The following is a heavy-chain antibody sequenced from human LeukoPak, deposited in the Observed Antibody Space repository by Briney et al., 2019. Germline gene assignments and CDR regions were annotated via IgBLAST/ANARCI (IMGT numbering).Heavy chain of an antibody. J-gene: IGHJ5*02. CDR3: ARAPLGYCSSTSCRSLHNWFDP. Sequence: SETLSPTCTVSGGSISSSSYYWGWIRQPPGKGLEWIGSIYYSGSTYYNPSLKSRVTISVDTSKNQFSLKLSSVTAADTAVYYCARAPLGYCSSTSCRSLHNWFDPWGQGTLVTVSS. CDR2: IYYSGST. CDR1: GGSISSSSYY. V-gene: IGHV4-39*07. D-gene: IGHD2-2*01.